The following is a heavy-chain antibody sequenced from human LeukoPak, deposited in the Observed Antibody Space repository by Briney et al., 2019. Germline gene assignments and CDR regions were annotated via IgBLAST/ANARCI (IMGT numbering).Heavy chain of an antibody. V-gene: IGHV3-23*01. D-gene: IGHD3-22*01. CDR1: GFTFSSYA. Sequence: GGSLRLSCAASGFTFSSYAMSWVRQAPGKGLEWVSAISGSGGSTYYADSVKGRFTISRDNSKNTLYLQMNSLRVEDTAVYYCAKDAPVSGYYYQRLTYYYYGMDVWGQGTTVTVSS. J-gene: IGHJ6*02. CDR2: ISGSGGST. CDR3: AKDAPVSGYYYQRLTYYYYGMDV.